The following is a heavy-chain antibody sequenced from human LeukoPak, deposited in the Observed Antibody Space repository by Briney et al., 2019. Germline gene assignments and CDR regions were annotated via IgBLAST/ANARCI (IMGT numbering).Heavy chain of an antibody. CDR1: GGSFSGYY. Sequence: SETLSLTCAVYGGSFSGYYWSWIRQPPGKGLEWIGEVNHSGSTNYNPSLKSRVTISVDTSKNQFSLKLSSVTAADTAVYYCARHGGYCSGGSCYSTPNWFDPWGQGTLVTVSS. J-gene: IGHJ5*02. CDR3: ARHGGYCSGGSCYSTPNWFDP. CDR2: VNHSGST. V-gene: IGHV4-34*01. D-gene: IGHD2-15*01.